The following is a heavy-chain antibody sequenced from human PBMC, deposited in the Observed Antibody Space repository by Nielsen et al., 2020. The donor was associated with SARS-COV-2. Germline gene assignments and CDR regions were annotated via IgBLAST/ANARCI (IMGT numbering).Heavy chain of an antibody. D-gene: IGHD2-21*02. J-gene: IGHJ4*02. CDR3: AKDIEVVVVTAISYYFDY. CDR1: GFTFSSYA. CDR2: ISGSGGST. V-gene: IGHV3-23*01. Sequence: GESLKISCAASGFTFSSYAMSWVHQAPGKGLEWVSAISGSGGSTYYADSVKGRFTISRDNSKNTLYLQMNSLRAEDTAVYYCAKDIEVVVVTAISYYFDYWGQGTLVTVSS.